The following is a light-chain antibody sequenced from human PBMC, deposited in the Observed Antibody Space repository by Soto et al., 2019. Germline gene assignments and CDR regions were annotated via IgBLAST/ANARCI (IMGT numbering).Light chain of an antibody. Sequence: QSVLTQPASVSGSPGQSITISCTGTSSDVGNYNLVSWYQHDPGKAPRLLIHEGSKRPSGVSDRFSGSKSGNTASLTISGLQAEDEADYYCCSYASSSTYVFGTGTKLTVL. V-gene: IGLV2-23*01. CDR1: SSDVGNYNL. J-gene: IGLJ1*01. CDR2: EGS. CDR3: CSYASSSTYV.